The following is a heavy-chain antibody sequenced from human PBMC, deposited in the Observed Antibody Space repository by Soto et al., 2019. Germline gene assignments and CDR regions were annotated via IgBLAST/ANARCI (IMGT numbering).Heavy chain of an antibody. D-gene: IGHD2-2*01. CDR3: ARDWVELGTSRDSYYYYYMDV. CDR2: ISAYNGNT. J-gene: IGHJ6*03. Sequence: ASVKVSCKASGYTFTSYGISWVRQAPGQGLEWMGWISAYNGNTNYAQKLQGRVTMTTDTSTSTAYMELRSLRSDDTAVYYCARDWVELGTSRDSYYYYYMDVWGKGTTVTVSS. CDR1: GYTFTSYG. V-gene: IGHV1-18*01.